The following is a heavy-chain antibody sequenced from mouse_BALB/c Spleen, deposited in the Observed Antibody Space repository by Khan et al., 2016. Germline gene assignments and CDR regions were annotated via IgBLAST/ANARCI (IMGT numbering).Heavy chain of an antibody. V-gene: IGHV1-87*01. Sequence: QVQLKQSGAELARPGASVKLSCKALGYTFTSYWMQWVKQRHGQGLEWIGAIYPGDGDTRYTQKFKGKATLTADKSSSTAYMQLSSLASEDSAVYYCARWVLDYWSQGTTLTVSS. D-gene: IGHD2-3*01. CDR3: ARWVLDY. J-gene: IGHJ2*01. CDR2: IYPGDGDT. CDR1: GYTFTSYW.